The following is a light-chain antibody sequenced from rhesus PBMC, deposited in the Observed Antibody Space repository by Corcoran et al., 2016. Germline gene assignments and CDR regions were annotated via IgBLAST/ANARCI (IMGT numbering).Light chain of an antibody. CDR1: MLGSNY. Sequence: YDLTQAPSASVSPGQTARITCARGMLGSNYIFWYKQEPPRAPTLVMFYNSGQPSGIPDRFSGSKSGNTATLTITGVEAGDEADYYCQACDSHSGHCVFGLGTRLTVI. CDR2: YNS. J-gene: IGLJ1*01. V-gene: IGLV3-36*02. CDR3: QACDSHSGHCV.